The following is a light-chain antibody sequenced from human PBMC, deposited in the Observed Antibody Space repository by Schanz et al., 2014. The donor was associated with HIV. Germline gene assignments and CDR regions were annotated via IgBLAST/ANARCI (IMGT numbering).Light chain of an antibody. CDR1: QSVSSSY. CDR2: GAS. Sequence: EIVLTQSPGTLSLSPGERATLSCRASQSVSSSYLAWYQQKPGQAPRLLIYGASSKATGIPDRFSGSGSGTDFTLTISSLQPEDSATYYCQQSKNFPRTFGQGTKVEIK. J-gene: IGKJ1*01. V-gene: IGKV3-20*01. CDR3: QQSKNFPRT.